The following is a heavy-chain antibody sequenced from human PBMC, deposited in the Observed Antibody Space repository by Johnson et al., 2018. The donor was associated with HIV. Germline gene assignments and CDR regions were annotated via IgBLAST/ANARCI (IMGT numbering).Heavy chain of an antibody. CDR1: GFTFSSYA. Sequence: VLLVESGGGVVQPGRSLRLSCAASGFTFSSYAMSWVRQAPGKGLEWVSGIVGSGGSTYYADSVKGRFTISRDNSKNTLYLQMNSLRAEDTAVYYCAKDQGIEMAGYDGFDIWGQGTMVTVSS. V-gene: IGHV3-23*04. J-gene: IGHJ3*02. CDR2: IVGSGGST. CDR3: AKDQGIEMAGYDGFDI. D-gene: IGHD5-24*01.